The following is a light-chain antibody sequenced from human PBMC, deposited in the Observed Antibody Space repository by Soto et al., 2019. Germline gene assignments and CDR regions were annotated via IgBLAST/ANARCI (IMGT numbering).Light chain of an antibody. J-gene: IGKJ1*01. CDR1: QRISRY. CDR2: AAS. CDR3: QHYNSYSEA. Sequence: DIQMTQSPSSLSASVGDRVTITCRASQRISRYLNWYQQKPGKAPKLLIYAASTLQSGVPSRFSGSGSGTVFTLTISSLQPDDFATYYCQHYNSYSEAFGQGTKVDIK. V-gene: IGKV1-39*01.